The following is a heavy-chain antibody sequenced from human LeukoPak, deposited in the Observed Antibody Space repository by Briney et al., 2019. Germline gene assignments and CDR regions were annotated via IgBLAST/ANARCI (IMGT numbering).Heavy chain of an antibody. V-gene: IGHV1-58*01. D-gene: IGHD3-9*01. CDR2: IVVGSGNT. CDR1: GFTFTSSA. J-gene: IGHJ4*02. Sequence: ASLKVSCKASGFTFTSSALQWLRQARGQRLEWIGWIVVGSGNTNFAQKLQGRVTMTTDTSTSTAYMDLRSLRSDDTAVYYCSRDQAATNTQVRFCLDWGQGTLVTVSS. CDR3: SRDQAATNTQVRFCLD.